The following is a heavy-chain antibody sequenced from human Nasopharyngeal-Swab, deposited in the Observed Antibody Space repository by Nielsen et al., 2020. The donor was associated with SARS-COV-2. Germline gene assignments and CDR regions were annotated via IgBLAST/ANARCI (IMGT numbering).Heavy chain of an antibody. CDR3: AREELVHWYFDL. Sequence: SVKVSCKASGGTFSSYAISWVRQAPGQGLEWMGRIIPILGIANYAQKFQGRVTITADKSTSTAYMELSSLRSEDTAVYYCAREELVHWYFDLWGRGTLVTVSS. CDR1: GGTFSSYA. D-gene: IGHD6-13*01. CDR2: IIPILGIA. V-gene: IGHV1-69*04. J-gene: IGHJ2*01.